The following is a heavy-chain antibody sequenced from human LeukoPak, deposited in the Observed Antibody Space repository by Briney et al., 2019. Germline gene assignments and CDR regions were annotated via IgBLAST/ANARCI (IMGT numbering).Heavy chain of an antibody. V-gene: IGHV3-30*02. CDR2: IWSDGSNK. J-gene: IGHJ4*02. Sequence: GGSLTLSCAASGFTFSSYGMNWVRRAPGKGLEWVAVIWSDGSNKYYADSVKGRFTISRANSKTRLYLHMNSLSAVAAAGYYCAKDRWGGSSSPIDYWGQGTPVTVSS. D-gene: IGHD6-13*01. CDR3: AKDRWGGSSSPIDY. CDR1: GFTFSSYG.